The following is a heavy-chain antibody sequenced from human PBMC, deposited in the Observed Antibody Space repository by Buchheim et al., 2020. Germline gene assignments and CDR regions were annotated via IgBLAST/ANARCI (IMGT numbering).Heavy chain of an antibody. CDR2: IYWNGGSK. V-gene: IGHV3-20*01. D-gene: IGHD6-19*01. CDR1: GFTFDDYG. J-gene: IGHJ2*01. Sequence: EVQLVESGGGVVRPGGSLRLSCAASGFTFDDYGMSWVRQAPGKGLEWVSGIYWNGGSKGYADSVKGRFTISRDNAKNSLYLQMNSLRAEDTALYHCSRRAVADDPSSSYWYFDLWGRGTL. CDR3: SRRAVADDPSSSYWYFDL.